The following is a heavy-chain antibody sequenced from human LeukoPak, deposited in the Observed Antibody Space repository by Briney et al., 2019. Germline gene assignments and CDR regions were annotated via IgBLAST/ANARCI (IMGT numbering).Heavy chain of an antibody. D-gene: IGHD6-19*01. J-gene: IGHJ4*02. CDR3: ARDQSSGWPSPIYFDY. CDR2: IKQDGSEK. CDR1: GFTFSSYW. V-gene: IGHV3-7*01. Sequence: GGSLRLSCAASGFTFSSYWMSWVRQAPGKGLEWVANIKQDGSEKYYVDSVKGRFTISRDNAKNSLYLQMNSLRAEDTAVYYCARDQSSGWPSPIYFDYWGQGTLVTVSS.